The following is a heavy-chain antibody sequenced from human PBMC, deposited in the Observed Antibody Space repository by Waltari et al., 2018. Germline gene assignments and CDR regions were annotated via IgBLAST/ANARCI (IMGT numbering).Heavy chain of an antibody. J-gene: IGHJ4*02. V-gene: IGHV3-9*01. CDR2: ISWNSGSI. Sequence: EVQLVESGGGLVQPGRSLRLSCAASGFTFDDYAMHWVRQAPGKGLEWVSGISWNSGSIGYADSVKGRFTISRDNAKNSLYLQMNSLRAEDTAVYYCVTWGNGNNWGQGTLVTVSS. CDR3: VTWGNGNN. CDR1: GFTFDDYA. D-gene: IGHD3-16*01.